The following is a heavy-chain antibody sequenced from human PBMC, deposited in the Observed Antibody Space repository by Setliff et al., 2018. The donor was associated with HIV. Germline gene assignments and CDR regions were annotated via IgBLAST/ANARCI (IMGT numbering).Heavy chain of an antibody. D-gene: IGHD3-10*01. Sequence: GGSLRLSCAASGFTVSRFYMSWVRQAPGKGLEWVSVIYSDGSSYYADSVRCRFTISRDNYKNTLYLQMNNLGAGDTAVYYCARGDSWFGEHYFDYWGQGTLVTVSS. CDR1: GFTVSRFY. J-gene: IGHJ4*02. CDR3: ARGDSWFGEHYFDY. V-gene: IGHV3-53*01. CDR2: IYSDGSS.